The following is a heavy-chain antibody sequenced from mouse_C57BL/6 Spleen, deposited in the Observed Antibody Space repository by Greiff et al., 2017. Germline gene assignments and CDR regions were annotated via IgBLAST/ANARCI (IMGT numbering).Heavy chain of an antibody. V-gene: IGHV1-54*01. CDR3: ARFYDGYYYFDY. J-gene: IGHJ2*01. CDR2: INPGSGGT. CDR1: GYAFTNYL. D-gene: IGHD2-3*01. Sequence: QVQLQQSGAELVRPGTSVKVSCKASGYAFTNYLIEWVKQRPGQGLEWIGVINPGSGGTNYNEEFKGKATLTADKSSSTAYMQLSSLTSEDSAVYFCARFYDGYYYFDYWGQGTTLTVSS.